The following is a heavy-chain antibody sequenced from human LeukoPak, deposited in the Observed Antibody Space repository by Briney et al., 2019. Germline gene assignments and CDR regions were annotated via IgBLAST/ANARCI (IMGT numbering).Heavy chain of an antibody. D-gene: IGHD1-1*01. CDR1: GDSVSSNSAA. CDR2: TYYRSKWYN. J-gene: IGHJ6*02. CDR3: ARDKFDNWNDFYYYYGMDV. Sequence: SQTLSLTCAISGDSVSSNSAAWNWIRQSPSRGLEWLGRTYYRSKWYNDYAVSVKSRITINPDTSKNQFSLQLNSVTPEDTAVYYCARDKFDNWNDFYYYYGMDVWGQGTTVTVSS. V-gene: IGHV6-1*01.